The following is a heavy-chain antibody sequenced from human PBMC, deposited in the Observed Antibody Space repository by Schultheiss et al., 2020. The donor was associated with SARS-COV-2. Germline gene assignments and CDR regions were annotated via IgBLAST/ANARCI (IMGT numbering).Heavy chain of an antibody. V-gene: IGHV3-74*01. CDR3: GGGDILTGYFRFDP. D-gene: IGHD3-9*01. J-gene: IGHJ5*02. CDR2: INSDGSST. CDR1: GFTFSSYA. Sequence: GGSLRLSCAASGFTFSSYAMSWVRQAPEKGLEWVSRINSDGSSTSYADSVKGRFTISRDNAKNTLYLQMNSLRAEDTAVYYCGGGDILTGYFRFDPWGQGTLVTVSS.